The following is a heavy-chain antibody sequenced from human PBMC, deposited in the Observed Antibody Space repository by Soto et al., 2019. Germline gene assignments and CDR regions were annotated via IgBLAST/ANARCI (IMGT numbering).Heavy chain of an antibody. V-gene: IGHV1-18*04. J-gene: IGHJ4*02. Sequence: GASVKVSCKASGYTFTSYGISWVRQAPGQGLEWMGWISAYNGNTNYAQKLQGRVTITTDTSTSTAYMELRSLRSDDTAVYYCARDRHSGSYYSSGYWGQGTLVTVSS. D-gene: IGHD1-26*01. CDR2: ISAYNGNT. CDR1: GYTFTSYG. CDR3: ARDRHSGSYYSSGY.